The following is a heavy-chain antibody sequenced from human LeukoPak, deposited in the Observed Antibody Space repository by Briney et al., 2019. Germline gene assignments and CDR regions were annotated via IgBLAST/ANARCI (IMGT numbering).Heavy chain of an antibody. CDR2: TYYRSKWYN. Sequence: SQTLSLTCAISGDSVSSNSAAWNWIRQSPSRGLEWLGRTYYRSKWYNDYAVSVKSRITINPDTSKNQFSLQLNSVTPEDTAVYYCARGAFVVVPAAIEALFDYWGQGTLVTVSS. CDR3: ARGAFVVVPAAIEALFDY. V-gene: IGHV6-1*01. CDR1: GDSVSSNSAA. D-gene: IGHD2-2*02. J-gene: IGHJ4*02.